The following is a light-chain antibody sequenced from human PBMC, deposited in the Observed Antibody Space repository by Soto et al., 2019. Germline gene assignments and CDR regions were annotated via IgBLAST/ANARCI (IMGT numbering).Light chain of an antibody. V-gene: IGKV1-33*01. Sequence: DIQMTQSPSSLSASVGDRVTITCQASQDINNYLNWYQQKPGKAPKLLIYDASSLETGVPSRFSGSGSGTDFTFTISILQPEVIATYYCQQYDNLLTFTFCSGTKVDIK. CDR2: DAS. CDR1: QDINNY. CDR3: QQYDNLLTFT. J-gene: IGKJ3*01.